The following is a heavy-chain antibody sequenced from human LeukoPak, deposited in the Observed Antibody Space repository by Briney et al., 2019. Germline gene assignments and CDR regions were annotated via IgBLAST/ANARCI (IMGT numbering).Heavy chain of an antibody. V-gene: IGHV4-4*07. J-gene: IGHJ4*02. CDR1: SGSISNYY. CDR2: IYSSGST. Sequence: SETLSLTCTVSSGSISNYYWSWIRQAAGKGLEWIGRIYSSGSTNYNPSLKSRVTMSVDTSKNQFSLKLSSVTAADTAVYYCARGRYYDILTGYYEGGALDYWGQGTLVTVSS. CDR3: ARGRYYDILTGYYEGGALDY. D-gene: IGHD3-9*01.